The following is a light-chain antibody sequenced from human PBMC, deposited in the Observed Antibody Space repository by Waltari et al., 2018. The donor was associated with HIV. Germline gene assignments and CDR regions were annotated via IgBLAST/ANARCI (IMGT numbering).Light chain of an antibody. CDR2: DVS. CDR3: CSYAGSYTVGV. CDR1: TSDVGNYHY. J-gene: IGLJ2*01. V-gene: IGLV2-11*01. Sequence: QSALTQPRSVSGSPGQSVTISCTGTTSDVGNYHYVSLYQQHPGKTPKFMFYDVSKLPSRVHDRLTGYKSGNAASLTSSGSQAEDEADYYCCSYAGSYTVGVFGGGTKVTVL.